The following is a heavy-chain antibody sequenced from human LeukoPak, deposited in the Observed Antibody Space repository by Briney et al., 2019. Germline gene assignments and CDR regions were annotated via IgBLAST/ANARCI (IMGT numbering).Heavy chain of an antibody. D-gene: IGHD3-9*01. CDR2: IIPIFGTP. Sequence: SVKVSCKASGGTFSSYAITWVRQAPGQGLEWMGRIIPIFGTPDYAQKFQGRVTITADESTSTAYMELSRLRFEDTAVYYCARQGYTNNLGGYFGDKDDGFDLWGQGTMVTVSS. J-gene: IGHJ3*01. CDR3: ARQGYTNNLGGYFGDKDDGFDL. V-gene: IGHV1-69*13. CDR1: GGTFSSYA.